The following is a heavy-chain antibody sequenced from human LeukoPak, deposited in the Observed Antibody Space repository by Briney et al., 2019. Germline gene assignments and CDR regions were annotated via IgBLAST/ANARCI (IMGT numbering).Heavy chain of an antibody. J-gene: IGHJ4*02. CDR3: ARDGKGRNRIGYYFDY. D-gene: IGHD3-10*01. Sequence: QPGGSLRLSCAASGFTFSSYEMNWVRQAPGKGLEWVSYLSSSGSTIYYAASVKGRFTISRDNAKNSLYLQMNSLRAEDTAVYYCARDGKGRNRIGYYFDYWGQGTLVTVSS. V-gene: IGHV3-48*03. CDR1: GFTFSSYE. CDR2: LSSSGSTI.